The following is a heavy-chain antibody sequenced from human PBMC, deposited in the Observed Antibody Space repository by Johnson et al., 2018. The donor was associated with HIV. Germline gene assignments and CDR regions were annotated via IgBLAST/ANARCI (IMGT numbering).Heavy chain of an antibody. Sequence: QVQLVESGGGVVQPGGSLRLSCAASGFTFSSYGMHWVRQAPGKGLEWVAFIRYDGNNRYYVDPVKGRFTISRDNSKNTLYLQMNSLRDEDTAVYYCAKDPVGATWAFDIWGQGTMVTVSS. CDR3: AKDPVGATWAFDI. D-gene: IGHD1-26*01. V-gene: IGHV3-30*02. CDR1: GFTFSSYG. CDR2: IRYDGNNR. J-gene: IGHJ3*02.